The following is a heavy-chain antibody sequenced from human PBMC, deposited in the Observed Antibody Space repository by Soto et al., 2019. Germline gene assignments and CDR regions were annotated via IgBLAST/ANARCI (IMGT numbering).Heavy chain of an antibody. V-gene: IGHV1-46*01. CDR1: GYTFTRYY. CDR2: INPSGGTT. CDR3: ARAYMGALPLGADSFDI. D-gene: IGHD1-26*01. J-gene: IGHJ3*02. Sequence: ASVKVSCKASGYTFTRYYMHWVRQAPGQGLEWMGMINPSGGTTSYAQNFQGRITMTRDTSTSTAYMELRSLRSDDTAVYYCARAYMGALPLGADSFDIWGQGTMVTVSS.